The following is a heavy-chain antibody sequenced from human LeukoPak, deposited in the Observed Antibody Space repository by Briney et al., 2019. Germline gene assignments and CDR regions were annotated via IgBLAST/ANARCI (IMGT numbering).Heavy chain of an antibody. CDR2: IGSSGKVV. Sequence: GGSLRLSCGAPGFIFSSYEFNWVRQAPGKGLEWVAYIGSSGKVVYYADSVKGRFTISRDNAKNSLSLQMNSLRAEDTAIYYCAINSMKSFDYWGQGTLVTVSS. CDR3: AINSMKSFDY. CDR1: GFIFSSYE. J-gene: IGHJ4*02. D-gene: IGHD2/OR15-2a*01. V-gene: IGHV3-48*03.